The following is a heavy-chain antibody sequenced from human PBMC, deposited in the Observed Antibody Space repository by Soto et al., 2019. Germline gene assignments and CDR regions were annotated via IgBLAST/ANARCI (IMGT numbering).Heavy chain of an antibody. CDR3: AGSSHSRFSPIGY. CDR2: IIPIFGTA. Sequence: ASVKVSCKASGGTFSSYAISWVRQAPGQGLEWMGGIIPIFGTANYAQKFQGRVTITADESTSTAYMELSSLRSEDTAVYYCAGSSHSRFSPIGYWGQGTLVTVSS. V-gene: IGHV1-69*13. J-gene: IGHJ4*02. D-gene: IGHD6-6*01. CDR1: GGTFSSYA.